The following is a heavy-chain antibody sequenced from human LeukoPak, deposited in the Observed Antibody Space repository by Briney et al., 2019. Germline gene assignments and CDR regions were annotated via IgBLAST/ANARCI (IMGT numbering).Heavy chain of an antibody. D-gene: IGHD3-22*01. V-gene: IGHV1-69*13. CDR3: ARGDYYDSSGVIDP. CDR2: IIPIFGTA. CDR1: GGTFSSYA. J-gene: IGHJ5*02. Sequence: GASVKVSCTASGGTFSSYAISWVRQAPGQGLEWMGGIIPIFGTANYAQKFQGRVTITADESTSTAYMELSSLRSEDTAVYYCARGDYYDSSGVIDPWGQGTLVTVSS.